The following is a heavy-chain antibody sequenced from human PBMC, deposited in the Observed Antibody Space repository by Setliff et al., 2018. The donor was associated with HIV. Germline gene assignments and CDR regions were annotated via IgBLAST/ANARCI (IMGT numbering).Heavy chain of an antibody. V-gene: IGHV1-18*01. J-gene: IGHJ4*02. CDR1: GYTFTSYG. CDR2: ISAYNGNT. D-gene: IGHD6-6*01. CDR3: ARSRVAARMDS. Sequence: ASVKVSCKASGYTFTSYGISWVRQAPGQGLEWMGWISAYNGNTNYAQKLQGRVTMTTDTSTSTVYMELSSLRSEDTAVYYCARSRVAARMDSWGQGTLVTVSS.